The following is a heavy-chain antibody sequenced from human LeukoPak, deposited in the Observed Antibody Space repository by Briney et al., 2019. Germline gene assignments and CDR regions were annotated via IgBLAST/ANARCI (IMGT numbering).Heavy chain of an antibody. D-gene: IGHD3-3*02. CDR2: IYYSGST. Sequence: PSETLSLTCTVSGGSISSYYWSWIRQPPGKGLEWIGYIYYSGSTNYNPSLKSRVTISVDTSKNQFSLKLSSVTAADTAVYYCARLPRRLSLTFAAFDIWGQGTMVTVSS. J-gene: IGHJ3*02. CDR3: ARLPRRLSLTFAAFDI. CDR1: GGSISSYY. V-gene: IGHV4-59*01.